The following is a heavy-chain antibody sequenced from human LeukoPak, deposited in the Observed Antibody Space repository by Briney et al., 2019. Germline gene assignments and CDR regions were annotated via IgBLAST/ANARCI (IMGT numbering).Heavy chain of an antibody. CDR3: ARGGITMVRGVIKFDY. CDR2: INPNSGGT. CDR1: GYTFTGYY. V-gene: IGHV1-2*02. Sequence: ASVKVSCKASGYTFTGYYMHWVRQAPGQGLEWMGWINPNSGGTNYAQKFQGRVTMTRDTSISTAYMELSRLRSDDTAVYYCARGGITMVRGVIKFDYWGQGTLVTVSS. D-gene: IGHD3-10*01. J-gene: IGHJ4*02.